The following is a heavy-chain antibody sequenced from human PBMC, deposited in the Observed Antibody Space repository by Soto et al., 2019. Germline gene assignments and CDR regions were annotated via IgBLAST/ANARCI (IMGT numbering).Heavy chain of an antibody. V-gene: IGHV4-34*01. CDR1: GGSFSGYY. J-gene: IGHJ5*02. Sequence: SETLSLTCAVYGGSFSGYYWSWIRQPPGKGLEWIGEINHSGSTNYNPSLKSRVTISVDTSKNQFSLKLSSVTAADTAVYYCARGIFLLLGSSPFDPWGQGTLVTVSS. CDR3: ARGIFLLLGSSPFDP. D-gene: IGHD6-13*01. CDR2: INHSGST.